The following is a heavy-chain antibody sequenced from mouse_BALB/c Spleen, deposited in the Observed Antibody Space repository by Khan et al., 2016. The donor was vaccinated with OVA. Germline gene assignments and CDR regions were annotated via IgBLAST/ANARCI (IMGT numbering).Heavy chain of an antibody. D-gene: IGHD1-1*01. V-gene: IGHV3-2*02. CDR2: ISYSGNT. J-gene: IGHJ2*01. CDR1: SYSITTDYA. Sequence: MHPEEPEPRLEKPSQSLSLTCTVTSYSITTDYAWNSIRQFPGNKLEWMGFISYSGNTKHNQSLKSRISITRNTPKYLFFLELKSVATEDTARYYCARVYGGDFDYWGQGTTLTVSS. CDR3: ARVYGGDFDY.